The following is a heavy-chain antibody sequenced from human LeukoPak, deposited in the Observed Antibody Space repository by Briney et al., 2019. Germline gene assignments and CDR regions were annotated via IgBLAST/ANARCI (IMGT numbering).Heavy chain of an antibody. V-gene: IGHV3-30*02. D-gene: IGHD5-18*01. J-gene: IGHJ3*02. CDR3: ARAFSYGYIMGAFDI. Sequence: GGSLRLSCAASGFTFSSYGMHWVRQAPGKGLEWVSFIRYDGSNEYYADSVKGRFTISRDNSKNTLYLQMNSLRAEDTAVYYCARAFSYGYIMGAFDIWGQGTMVTVSS. CDR2: IRYDGSNE. CDR1: GFTFSSYG.